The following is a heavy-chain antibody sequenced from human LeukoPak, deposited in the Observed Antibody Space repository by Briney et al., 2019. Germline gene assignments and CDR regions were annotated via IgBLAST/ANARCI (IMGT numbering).Heavy chain of an antibody. J-gene: IGHJ4*02. V-gene: IGHV1-69*05. D-gene: IGHD3-3*01. CDR2: TIPIFGTA. CDR1: GGTLSSYA. Sequence: LGASVKVSCKASGGTLSSYAISWVRQAPGQGLEWMGGTIPIFGTANYAQKFQGRVTITTDESTSTAYIELSSLRSEDTAVYYCARHNCWSGPFDYWGQGTLVTASS. CDR3: ARHNCWSGPFDY.